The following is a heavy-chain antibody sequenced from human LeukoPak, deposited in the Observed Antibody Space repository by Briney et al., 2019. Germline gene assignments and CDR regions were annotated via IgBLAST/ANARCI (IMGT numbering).Heavy chain of an antibody. CDR2: FDPEDGET. CDR3: AADCYDSSGYYSPIDY. CDR1: GYTLTELS. J-gene: IGHJ4*02. D-gene: IGHD3-22*01. V-gene: IGHV1-24*01. Sequence: ASVKVSCKVSGYTLTELSMHWVRQAPGKGLEWMGGFDPEDGETIYAQKFQGRVTMTEDTSTDTAYMELSSLRSEDTAVYYCAADCYDSSGYYSPIDYWGQGTLVTVSS.